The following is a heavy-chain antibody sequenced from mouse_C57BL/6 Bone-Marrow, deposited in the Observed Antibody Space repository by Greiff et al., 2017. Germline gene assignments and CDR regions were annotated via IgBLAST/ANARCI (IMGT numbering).Heavy chain of an antibody. CDR2: IHPNSGST. CDR3: SNNYPFAY. Sequence: VQLQQPGAELVKPGASVKLSCKASGYTFTSYWMHWVKQRPGQGLEWIGMIHPNSGSTNYNEKFKSKATLTVDKSSSTAYMQLISLTSEDAAVXYCSNNYPFAYWGQGTLVTVSA. CDR1: GYTFTSYW. J-gene: IGHJ3*01. D-gene: IGHD1-3*01. V-gene: IGHV1-64*01.